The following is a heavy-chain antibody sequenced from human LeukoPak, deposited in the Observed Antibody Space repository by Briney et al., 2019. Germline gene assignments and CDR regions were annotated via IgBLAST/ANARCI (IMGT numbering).Heavy chain of an antibody. D-gene: IGHD2-15*01. CDR2: IYTRGST. CDR1: GGSINNYY. V-gene: IGHV4-4*07. CDR3: ARGRYCSADICSGGDAFDI. J-gene: IGHJ3*02. Sequence: PSETLSLTCTVSGGSINNYYWSWIRQPAGKGLEWIGRIYTRGSTNYNPSLKSRVTMSVDTSKNQFSLKLSSVTAADTAVYYSARGRYCSADICSGGDAFDIWGQGTMVSVSS.